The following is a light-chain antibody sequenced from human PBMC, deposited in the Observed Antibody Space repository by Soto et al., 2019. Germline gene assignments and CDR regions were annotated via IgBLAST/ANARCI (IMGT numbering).Light chain of an antibody. CDR2: DAS. V-gene: IGKV3-11*01. Sequence: EIVLTQSPATLSLSPGERATLSCRASQSVSSNLAWYQQKPGQAPRLLIYDASNRATGIPARFSGSGSGTDFPLTNSSLEPEDFAVYYCQRGDTFGQGTRLEIK. CDR3: QRGDT. J-gene: IGKJ5*01. CDR1: QSVSSN.